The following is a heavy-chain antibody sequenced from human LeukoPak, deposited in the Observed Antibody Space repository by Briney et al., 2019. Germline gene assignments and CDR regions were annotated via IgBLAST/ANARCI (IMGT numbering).Heavy chain of an antibody. CDR3: ARVPRSYYYYYYMDV. CDR2: IYYSGSS. V-gene: IGHV4-59*01. J-gene: IGHJ6*03. Sequence: SETLSLTCNVSGGSISGYHWSWLRQPPGKGLEWLGYIYYSGSSNYNPSLKSRVTISADASKNQFSLKLSSVTAADTAVYYCARVPRSYYYYYYMDVWGKGTTVTVSS. CDR1: GGSISGYH.